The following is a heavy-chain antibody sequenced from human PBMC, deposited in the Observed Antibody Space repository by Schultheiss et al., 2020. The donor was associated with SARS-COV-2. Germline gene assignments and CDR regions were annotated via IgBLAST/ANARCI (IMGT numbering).Heavy chain of an antibody. D-gene: IGHD4-17*01. V-gene: IGHV2-5*02. CDR2: IYWDDDK. CDR3: AHDGDYLSFDY. Sequence: SGPTLVKPTQTLTLTCTVSGFSLKTSGVGVGWIRQPPGKALEWLALIYWDDDKRYSPTLKSRLTITKDTSKNQVVLTMTNMDPVDTATYYCAHDGDYLSFDYWGQGTLVTVSS. J-gene: IGHJ4*02. CDR1: GFSLKTSGVG.